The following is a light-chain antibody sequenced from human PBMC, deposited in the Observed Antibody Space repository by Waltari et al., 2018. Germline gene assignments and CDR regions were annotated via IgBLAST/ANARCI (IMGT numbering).Light chain of an antibody. V-gene: IGKV1-5*01. J-gene: IGKJ4*01. Sequence: DIQMTQSPYTLSASVGDRVTITFRASQSIGSLLAWYQHKLGKAPKLLIYDASSLESGVPSRFSGSGSGTEFTLTINSLQPDDFATYSCQQYYSYFTFGGGAKVEIK. CDR3: QQYYSYFT. CDR2: DAS. CDR1: QSIGSL.